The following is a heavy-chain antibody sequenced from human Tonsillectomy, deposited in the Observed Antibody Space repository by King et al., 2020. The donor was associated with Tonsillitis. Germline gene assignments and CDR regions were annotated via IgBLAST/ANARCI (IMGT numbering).Heavy chain of an antibody. CDR1: GGSISSGDYY. CDR2: IYYSGST. Sequence: VQLQESGPGLVKPSQTLSLTCTVSGGSISSGDYYWSWIRQPPGQGLEWIGYIYYSGSTYYNPSLKSRVTISVDTSKNQFSLKLSSVTAADTAVYYCARDNYYDSSGYYFFAFDIWGQGTMVTVSS. V-gene: IGHV4-30-4*01. CDR3: ARDNYYDSSGYYFFAFDI. D-gene: IGHD3-22*01. J-gene: IGHJ3*02.